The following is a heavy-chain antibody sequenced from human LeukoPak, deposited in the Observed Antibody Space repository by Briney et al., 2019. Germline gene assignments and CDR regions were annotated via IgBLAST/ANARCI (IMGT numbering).Heavy chain of an antibody. CDR3: ASQESILTGYYLDY. D-gene: IGHD3-9*01. CDR2: IIPIFGTA. J-gene: IGHJ4*02. V-gene: IGHV1-69*06. Sequence: SVKVSCKASGGTFSSYAISWVRQAPGQGLEWMGGIIPIFGTANYAQKFQGRVTITADKSTSTAYMELSSLRSEDTAVYYCASQESILTGYYLDYWGQGTLVTVSS. CDR1: GGTFSSYA.